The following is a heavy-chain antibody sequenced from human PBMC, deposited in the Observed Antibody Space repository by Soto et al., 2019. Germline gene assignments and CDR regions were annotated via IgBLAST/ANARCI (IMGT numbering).Heavy chain of an antibody. Sequence: TLSLTCTVSGVSISSGGYYWSWIRQHPGKGLEWIGYIYYSGSTYYNTSVTSRVTISVDTSKNQFSLKLSSVTAAETAVYYCASYSVPKRVRFDPWGQGTLVTVSS. V-gene: IGHV4-31*03. CDR1: GVSISSGGYY. CDR2: IYYSGST. J-gene: IGHJ5*02. D-gene: IGHD2-21*01. CDR3: ASYSVPKRVRFDP.